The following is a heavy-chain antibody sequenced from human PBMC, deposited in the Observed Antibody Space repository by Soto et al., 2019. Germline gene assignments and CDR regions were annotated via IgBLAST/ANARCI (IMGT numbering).Heavy chain of an antibody. V-gene: IGHV4-31*03. J-gene: IGHJ4*02. CDR2: IYSSGST. Sequence: QVQLQESGPGLVKPSQTLSLTCTVSGGSISSGGYYWSWIRQHPGKGLEWIGYIYSSGSTYYNPSLKSRXXIXVXXSKNQFSLKLSSVPAADTAVYYCARDPVDTAMGGPWGQGTLVTVSS. D-gene: IGHD5-18*01. CDR1: GGSISSGGYY. CDR3: ARDPVDTAMGGP.